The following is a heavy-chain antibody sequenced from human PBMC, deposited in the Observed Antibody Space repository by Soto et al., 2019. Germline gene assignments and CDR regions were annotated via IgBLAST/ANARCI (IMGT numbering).Heavy chain of an antibody. V-gene: IGHV1-18*04. CDR1: GYTFTSYG. CDR3: ARELVRAAIAGMDV. CDR2: ISAYNGNT. D-gene: IGHD2-2*02. J-gene: IGHJ6*02. Sequence: ASVKVSCKASGYTFTSYGISWVRQAPGQGLEWMGWISAYNGNTNYAQKLQGRVTMATDTSTSTAYMELRSLRSDDTAVYYCARELVRAAIAGMDVWGQGTTVTVSS.